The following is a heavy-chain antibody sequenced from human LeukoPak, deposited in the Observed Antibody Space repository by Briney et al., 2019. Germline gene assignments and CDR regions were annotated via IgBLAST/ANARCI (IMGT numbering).Heavy chain of an antibody. D-gene: IGHD3-10*01. V-gene: IGHV3-21*01. Sequence: GGSLRLSCAASGFSFSIYGMNWVRQAQGKGLESVSSISSSSSYIYYADSVKGRFTISRDNAKNSLYLQMDSLRAEDTAVYYCARAYYGSGTSHFDTWGQGTLVTVSS. CDR2: ISSSSSYI. CDR1: GFSFSIYG. CDR3: ARAYYGSGTSHFDT. J-gene: IGHJ4*02.